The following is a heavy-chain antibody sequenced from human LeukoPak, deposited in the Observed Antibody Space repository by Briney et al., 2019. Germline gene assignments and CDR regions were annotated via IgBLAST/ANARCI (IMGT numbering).Heavy chain of an antibody. V-gene: IGHV3-23*01. CDR3: AKKVVVGATSPYSDFQD. D-gene: IGHD1-26*01. CDR2: ISGSGVTT. CDR1: RFTFSSYA. J-gene: IGHJ1*01. Sequence: GGSLRLSCVVSRFTFSSYAMSWVRQAPGKGLDWVSAISGSGVTTHYAGSVKGRFSISRDNSKNTLYLQMNSLRAEDTALYYCAKKVVVGATSPYSDFQDWGQGTLVTVSS.